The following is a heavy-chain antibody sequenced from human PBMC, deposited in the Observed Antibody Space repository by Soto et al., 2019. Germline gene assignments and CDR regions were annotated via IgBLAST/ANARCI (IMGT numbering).Heavy chain of an antibody. CDR3: ARGLRLDHYYGMDV. V-gene: IGHV4-39*01. Sequence: SETLSLTCTVSGGSISSSSYYWGWLRQPPGKGLEWIGNIHYSGSTYYNPSLKSRVTISGDTSKNQFSLKLSSVTAADTAVYYCARGLRLDHYYGMDVWGQGTTVTVSS. CDR2: IHYSGST. CDR1: GGSISSSSYY. J-gene: IGHJ6*02. D-gene: IGHD3-16*01.